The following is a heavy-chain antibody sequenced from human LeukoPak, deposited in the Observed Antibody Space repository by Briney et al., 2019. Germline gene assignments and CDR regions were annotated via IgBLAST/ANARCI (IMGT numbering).Heavy chain of an antibody. CDR2: TGTAGDT. CDR3: ARVSTHCSSTSCHDYFDY. D-gene: IGHD2-2*01. Sequence: GGSLRLSCAASGFTFGSYDMHWVRQATGKGLEWVSATGTAGDTYYPGSVKGRFTISRENAKNSLYLQMNSLRAGDTAVYYCARVSTHCSSTSCHDYFDYWGQGTLVTVSS. V-gene: IGHV3-13*01. CDR1: GFTFGSYD. J-gene: IGHJ4*02.